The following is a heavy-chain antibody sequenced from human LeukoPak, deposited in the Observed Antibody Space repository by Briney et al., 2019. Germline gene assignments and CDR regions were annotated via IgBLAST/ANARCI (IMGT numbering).Heavy chain of an antibody. CDR1: GGSISSYY. D-gene: IGHD3-9*01. CDR3: ARDRDDILTGYRYGMDV. J-gene: IGHJ6*02. CDR2: IYYSGST. Sequence: SETLSLTCTVSGGSISSYYWSWIRQPPGKGLEWIGYIYYSGSTNYNPSLKSRVTISVDTSKNQLSLKLSSVTAADTAVYYCARDRDDILTGYRYGMDVWGQGTTVTVSS. V-gene: IGHV4-59*12.